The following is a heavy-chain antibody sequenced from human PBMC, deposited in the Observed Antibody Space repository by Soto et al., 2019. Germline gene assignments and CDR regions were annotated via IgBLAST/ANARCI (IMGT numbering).Heavy chain of an antibody. Sequence: PSETLSLTCSVSGGSIISLDCHWIRNRQPPGKGLEWIGYIYYSGSTNYNPSLKSRVTISVDTSKNQFSLKLSSVTAADTAVYYCARGKEFVGYYYYYMDVWGKGTTVTVSS. D-gene: IGHD3-10*01. CDR3: ARGKEFVGYYYYYMDV. CDR2: IYYSGST. CDR1: GGSIISLDCH. V-gene: IGHV4-61*08. J-gene: IGHJ6*03.